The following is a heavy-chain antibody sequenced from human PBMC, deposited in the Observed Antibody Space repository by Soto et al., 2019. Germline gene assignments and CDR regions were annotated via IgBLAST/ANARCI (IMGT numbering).Heavy chain of an antibody. CDR3: ARIIGYCRNNDCSWTFDI. Sequence: XESLKLSCQTSGNSFISYWFALVRQKPGKGLEWMGTFYPGDSTSTYSPSFQGQVTISVDKSISTAYLHLSSLKASDTAMYYCARIIGYCRNNDCSWTFDIWGQGTTVTVSS. CDR1: GNSFISYW. CDR2: FYPGDSTS. D-gene: IGHD2-2*03. V-gene: IGHV5-51*01. J-gene: IGHJ3*02.